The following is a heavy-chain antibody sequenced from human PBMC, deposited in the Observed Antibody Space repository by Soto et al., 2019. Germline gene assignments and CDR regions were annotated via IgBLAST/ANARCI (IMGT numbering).Heavy chain of an antibody. D-gene: IGHD3-9*01. CDR3: ARGGSNDWQVAFDI. Sequence: QLQQWGAGLLKPSETLSLTCVVSGGPFSTYYYNWIRQSPGKGLEWIGEINHSGSNNYSPSLKSRVTMSLDTSKNHFSLKLTSVTAADTAVYYCARGGSNDWQVAFDIWGQGTMVTVSS. CDR2: INHSGSN. CDR1: GGPFSTYY. J-gene: IGHJ3*02. V-gene: IGHV4-34*01.